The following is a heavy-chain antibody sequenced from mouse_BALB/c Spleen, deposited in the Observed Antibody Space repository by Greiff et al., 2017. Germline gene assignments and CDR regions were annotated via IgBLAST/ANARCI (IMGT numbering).Heavy chain of an antibody. J-gene: IGHJ4*01. CDR2: INPNNGGT. V-gene: IGHV1-18*01. CDR3: ARSGYRYPYAMDY. CDR1: GYTFTDYN. D-gene: IGHD2-14*01. Sequence: VQLQQSGPELVKPGASVKIPCKASGYTFTDYNMDWVKQSHGKSLEWIGDINPNNGGTIYNQKFKGKATLTVDKSSSTAYMELRSLTSEDTAVYYCARSGYRYPYAMDYWGQGTSVTVSS.